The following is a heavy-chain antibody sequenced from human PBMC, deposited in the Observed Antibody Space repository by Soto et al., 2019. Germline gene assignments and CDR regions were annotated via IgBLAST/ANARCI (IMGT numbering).Heavy chain of an antibody. J-gene: IGHJ4*02. V-gene: IGHV4-59*01. CDR1: GGSMNYYY. Sequence: QVLLQESGPGLVQPSETLSLTCTVSGGSMNYYYWSWIRQSPGKGLEWIGYVYYSGTTYYNPSLQSRVTISIDTAQNQCSRKWRAGAAADAAIDYWARAGRSCRYVFYSWGRRTLVTVSS. CDR3: ARAGRSCRYVFYS. D-gene: IGHD6-13*01. CDR2: VYYSGTT.